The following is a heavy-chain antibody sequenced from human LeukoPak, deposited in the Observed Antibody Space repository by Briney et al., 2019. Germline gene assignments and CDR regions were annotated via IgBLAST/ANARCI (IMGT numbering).Heavy chain of an antibody. CDR1: GFTFSSYA. J-gene: IGHJ3*02. V-gene: IGHV3-30-3*01. Sequence: GGSLRLSCAASGFTFSSYAMHWVRQAPGKGLEWVAVISYDGSNKYYADSVKGRFTISRDNSKNTLYLQMNSLRAEDTAVYYCARDLRDGAFDIWGQGTMVTVSS. CDR2: ISYDGSNK. CDR3: ARDLRDGAFDI. D-gene: IGHD5-24*01.